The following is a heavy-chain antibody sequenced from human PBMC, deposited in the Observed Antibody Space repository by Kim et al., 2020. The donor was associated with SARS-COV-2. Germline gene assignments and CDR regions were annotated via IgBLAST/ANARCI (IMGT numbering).Heavy chain of an antibody. CDR1: GGSFSGYY. CDR3: ARGGGPRANGYYYYYYGMDV. Sequence: SETLSLTCAVYGGSFSGYYWSWIRQPPGKGLEWIGEINHSGSTNYNPSLKSRVTISVDTSKNQFSLKLSSVTAADTAVYYCARGGGPRANGYYYYYYGMDVWGQGTTVTVSS. D-gene: IGHD1-1*01. CDR2: INHSGST. J-gene: IGHJ6*02. V-gene: IGHV4-34*01.